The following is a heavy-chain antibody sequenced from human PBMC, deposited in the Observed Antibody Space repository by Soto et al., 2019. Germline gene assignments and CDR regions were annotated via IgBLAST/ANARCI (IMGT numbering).Heavy chain of an antibody. CDR2: IYHSGST. Sequence: SETLSLTCAVSGGSISSSNWWSWVRQPPGKGLEWIGEIYHSGSTNYNPSLKSRVTISVDTSKNQFSLKLSSVTAADTAVYYCARHYRNWQDPIFFDYWGQGTLVTVSS. CDR3: ARHYRNWQDPIFFDY. D-gene: IGHD1-1*01. V-gene: IGHV4-4*02. CDR1: GGSISSSNW. J-gene: IGHJ4*02.